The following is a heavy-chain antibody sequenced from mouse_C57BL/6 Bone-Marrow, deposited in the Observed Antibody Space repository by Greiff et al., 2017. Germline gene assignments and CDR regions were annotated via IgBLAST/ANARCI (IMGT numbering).Heavy chain of an antibody. Sequence: EVMLVESGGGLVQSGRSLRLSCATSGFTFSDFYMEWVRQAPGKGLEWIAASRNKANDYTTEYSASVRGRFIVSRDTSQSILYLQMNALRAEDTAIYYCARAPYDYGAMDYWGQGTSVTVSS. CDR1: GFTFSDFY. J-gene: IGHJ4*01. D-gene: IGHD6-5*01. CDR2: SRNKANDYTT. CDR3: ARAPYDYGAMDY. V-gene: IGHV7-1*01.